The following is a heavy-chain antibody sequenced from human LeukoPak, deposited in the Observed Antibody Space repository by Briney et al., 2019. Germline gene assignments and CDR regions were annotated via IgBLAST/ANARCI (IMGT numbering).Heavy chain of an antibody. V-gene: IGHV3-73*01. Sequence: GGSLRLSCAASGXTFTGSAVHWVRQASGKGLEWVGHIRSKANSYATAYAASVNGRFTISRDDSRNTAYLQMNSLKTEDTAVYFCTTNGYTYGFPFDNWGQGTLVTVSS. CDR2: IRSKANSYAT. J-gene: IGHJ4*02. CDR1: GXTFTGSA. CDR3: TTNGYTYGFPFDN. D-gene: IGHD5-18*01.